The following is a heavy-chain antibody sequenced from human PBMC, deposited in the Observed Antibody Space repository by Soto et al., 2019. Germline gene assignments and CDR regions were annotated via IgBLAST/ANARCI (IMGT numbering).Heavy chain of an antibody. CDR3: ARVGACGGDCYSDYYYGMDV. V-gene: IGHV1-69*13. CDR2: IIPIFGTA. Sequence: ASVKVSCKASGGTFSSYAISWVRQAPGQGLEWMGGIIPIFGTANYAQKFQGRVTITADESTSTAYMELSSLRPEDTAVYYCARVGACGGDCYSDYYYGMDVWGQGTTVTVSS. CDR1: GGTFSSYA. J-gene: IGHJ6*02. D-gene: IGHD2-21*02.